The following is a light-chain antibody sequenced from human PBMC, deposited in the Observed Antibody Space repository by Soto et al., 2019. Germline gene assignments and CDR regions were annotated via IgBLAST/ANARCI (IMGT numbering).Light chain of an antibody. V-gene: IGKV3-20*01. CDR2: DAS. Sequence: EVVLTQSPDTLSLPPGERATLSCRASQSISSYLAWYQQKPGQAPRLLIYDASSRATGIPARFSGSGSGRDFTLTISRLEPADFAVYYCQQYGTSPITFGQGTGLEIK. CDR3: QQYGTSPIT. J-gene: IGKJ5*01. CDR1: QSISSY.